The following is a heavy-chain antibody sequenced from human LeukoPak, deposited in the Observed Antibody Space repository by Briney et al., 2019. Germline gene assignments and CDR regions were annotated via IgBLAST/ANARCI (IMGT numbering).Heavy chain of an antibody. Sequence: GGSLRLSCAASGFTFSSYGIHWVRQAPGKGLEWVAVIWYDGTNKYYADSVKGRFTISRDNSKNTLYLQMNSLRAEDTAVYYCARDSRDPFVRSYYYMDVWGKGTTVTVSS. J-gene: IGHJ6*03. CDR2: IWYDGTNK. V-gene: IGHV3-33*01. D-gene: IGHD3-10*01. CDR3: ARDSRDPFVRSYYYMDV. CDR1: GFTFSSYG.